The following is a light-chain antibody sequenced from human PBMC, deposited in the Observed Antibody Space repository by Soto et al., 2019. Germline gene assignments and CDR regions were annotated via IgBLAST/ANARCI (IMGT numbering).Light chain of an antibody. Sequence: DIPMTQSPSSLSASVGDRVTISCRASQAISNHLAWYQQKPGELPKLLIHTASSLQPGVPSRFSGSGSGTDFTLTITSLQPDDVATYYCQHYDRVPWTFGQGTNVDVK. CDR3: QHYDRVPWT. CDR2: TAS. CDR1: QAISNH. V-gene: IGKV1-27*01. J-gene: IGKJ1*01.